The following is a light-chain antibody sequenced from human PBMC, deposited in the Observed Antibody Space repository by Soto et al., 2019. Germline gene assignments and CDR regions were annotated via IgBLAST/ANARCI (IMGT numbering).Light chain of an antibody. J-gene: IGKJ1*01. CDR1: QSVSRS. CDR2: DAS. Sequence: IGLTQSPVTLSLSPGERASLSCRASQSVSRSLAWYQQKPGQAPRLLVYDASNRATGIPAKFSGSGSGTEFTLTISSLQSEDFAVYYCQQYSIWRTFGQGTKVDIK. CDR3: QQYSIWRT. V-gene: IGKV3-11*01.